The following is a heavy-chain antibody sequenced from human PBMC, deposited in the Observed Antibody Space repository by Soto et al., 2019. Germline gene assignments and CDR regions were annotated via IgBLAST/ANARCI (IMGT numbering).Heavy chain of an antibody. CDR3: ARVYCSGGSCYGSWYFDL. V-gene: IGHV1-69*01. CDR1: GGTFSSYA. Sequence: QVQLVQSGAEVKKPGSSVKVSCKASGGTFSSYAISWVRQAPGQGLEWMGGIIPIFGTANYAQKFQGRVTITADESTSTDYMELSSLRSEDTAVYYCARVYCSGGSCYGSWYFDLWGRGTLVTVSS. CDR2: IIPIFGTA. D-gene: IGHD2-15*01. J-gene: IGHJ2*01.